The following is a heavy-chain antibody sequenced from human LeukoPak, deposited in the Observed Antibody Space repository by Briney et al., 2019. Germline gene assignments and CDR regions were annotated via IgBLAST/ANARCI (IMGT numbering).Heavy chain of an antibody. J-gene: IGHJ6*03. CDR3: ARADYYGSGSYSYYYYYYMDV. V-gene: IGHV1-8*02. D-gene: IGHD3-10*01. CDR1: GYTFTSYD. CDR2: MNPNSGNT. Sequence: ASVKVSCKASGYTFTSYDISWVRQATGQGLEWMGWMNPNSGNTGYAQKFQGRVTMTRNTSISTAYMELSSLRSEDTAVYYCARADYYGSGSYSYYYYYYMDVWGKGTTVTISS.